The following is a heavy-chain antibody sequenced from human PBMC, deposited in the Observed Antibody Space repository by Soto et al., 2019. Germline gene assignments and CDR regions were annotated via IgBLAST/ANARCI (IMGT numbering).Heavy chain of an antibody. D-gene: IGHD3-10*01. CDR1: GGSFSGYY. J-gene: IGHJ6*02. Sequence: SETLSLTCAVYGGSFSGYYWSWIRQPPGKGLEWIGEINHSGSTNYNPSLKSRVTISVDASKNQFSLKLSSVTAADTAVYYCARGAYYGSGRGYYYYYGMDVWGQGTTVTVSS. V-gene: IGHV4-34*01. CDR3: ARGAYYGSGRGYYYYYGMDV. CDR2: INHSGST.